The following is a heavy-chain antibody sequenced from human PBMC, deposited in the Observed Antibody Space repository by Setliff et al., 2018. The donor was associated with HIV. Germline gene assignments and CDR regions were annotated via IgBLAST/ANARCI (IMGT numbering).Heavy chain of an antibody. D-gene: IGHD3-10*01. V-gene: IGHV4-34*01. J-gene: IGHJ2*01. Sequence: SETLSLTCAVYGGSFSGYYWSWIRQSPGKELEWIGGINHSGSTNYNPSLKSRVAISVDTSKNQFSLKLSSVTAADTAVYYCARQVDTVVRGVRALAHFDLWGRGTLVTVSS. CDR2: INHSGST. CDR1: GGSFSGYY. CDR3: ARQVDTVVRGVRALAHFDL.